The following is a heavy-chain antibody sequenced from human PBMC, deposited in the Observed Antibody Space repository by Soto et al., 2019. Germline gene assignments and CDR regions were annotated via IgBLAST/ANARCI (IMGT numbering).Heavy chain of an antibody. CDR3: AKDLSRLYYDILTGYSSFYYYYGMDV. CDR1: GFTFSSYG. D-gene: IGHD3-9*01. CDR2: ISYDGSNK. V-gene: IGHV3-30*18. Sequence: SLRLSCAASGFTFSSYGMHWVRQAPGKGLEWVAVISYDGSNKYYADSVKGRFTISRDNSKNTLYLQMNSLRAEDTAVYYCAKDLSRLYYDILTGYSSFYYYYGMDVWGQGTTVTVSS. J-gene: IGHJ6*02.